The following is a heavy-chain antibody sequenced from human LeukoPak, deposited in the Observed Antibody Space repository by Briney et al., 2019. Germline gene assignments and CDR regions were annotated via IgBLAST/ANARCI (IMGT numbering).Heavy chain of an antibody. Sequence: GGSLRLSCAASGFTFSSYSMNWVRQAPGKGLEWVSYISSSSSTIYYADSVKGRFTISRDNAKNSLNLQMNSLRDEDTAVYYCARDGTLLDYDFWSGYRADNWFDPWGQGTLVTVSS. D-gene: IGHD3-3*01. CDR3: ARDGTLLDYDFWSGYRADNWFDP. V-gene: IGHV3-48*02. CDR2: ISSSSSTI. CDR1: GFTFSSYS. J-gene: IGHJ5*02.